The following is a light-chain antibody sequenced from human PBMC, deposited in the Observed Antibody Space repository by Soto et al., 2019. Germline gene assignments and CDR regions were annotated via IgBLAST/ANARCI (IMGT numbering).Light chain of an antibody. CDR1: RNINTD. J-gene: IGKJ5*01. CDR3: QQYDHLFT. CDR2: DAS. Sequence: DIQMTQSPSSLSASVGDRVTITCRASRNINTDLNWYQQKPGKDPKLLIHDASNLETGVTSRFSGSGSGSDFTFTISSLQPEDIATYYCQQYDHLFTFGQGTRLEI. V-gene: IGKV1-33*01.